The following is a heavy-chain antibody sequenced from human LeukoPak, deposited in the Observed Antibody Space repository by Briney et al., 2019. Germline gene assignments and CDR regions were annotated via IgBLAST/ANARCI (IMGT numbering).Heavy chain of an antibody. CDR3: ARDRDSSDY. Sequence: GGSLRLSCAASGFTFSSYEMNWVRQAPGKGLEWVSYISSSGSTIYYVDSVKGRFTISRDNAKNSLYLQMNSLRVEDTAVYYCARDRDSSDYWGQGTLVVVSS. V-gene: IGHV3-48*03. CDR1: GFTFSSYE. D-gene: IGHD6-13*01. J-gene: IGHJ4*02. CDR2: ISSSGSTI.